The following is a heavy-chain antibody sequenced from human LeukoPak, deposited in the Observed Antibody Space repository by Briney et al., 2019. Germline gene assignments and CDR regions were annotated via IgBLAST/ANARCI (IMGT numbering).Heavy chain of an antibody. Sequence: ESGPALVKPTQTLTLTCTFSGFSLSTSGMCVSWIRQPPGKALEWLALIDWDDDKYYSTSLKTRLTISEDTSKNQVVLTMTNMDPVDTATYYCARTAATPHYYGMDVWGQGTTVTVSS. CDR3: ARTAATPHYYGMDV. D-gene: IGHD2-2*01. CDR1: GFSLSTSGMC. J-gene: IGHJ6*02. CDR2: IDWDDDK. V-gene: IGHV2-70*01.